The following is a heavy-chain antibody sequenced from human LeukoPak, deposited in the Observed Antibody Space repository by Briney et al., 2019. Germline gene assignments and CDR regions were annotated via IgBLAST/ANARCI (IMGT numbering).Heavy chain of an antibody. V-gene: IGHV3-48*02. CDR3: ARELSMDV. Sequence: GGSLRLSCAASGFTFSSYSMHWVRQAPGKGLEWVSYISSNSTIIYYADAVKGRFTSSRDNAKNSLYLQMNSLRDGDTAVYYCARELSMDVWGQGTTVTVSS. J-gene: IGHJ6*02. CDR1: GFTFSSYS. CDR2: ISSNSTII.